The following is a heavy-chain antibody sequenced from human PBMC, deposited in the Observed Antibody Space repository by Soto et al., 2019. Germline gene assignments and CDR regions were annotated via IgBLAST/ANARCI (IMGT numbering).Heavy chain of an antibody. CDR1: GFTFSSYS. CDR3: ARDPSLRGYSQPHTSDY. V-gene: IGHV3-21*01. Sequence: GGSLRLSCAASGFTFSSYSMNWVRQAPGKGLEWVSSISSSSSYIYYADSGKGRFTISRDNAKNSLYLQMNSLRAEDTAVYYCARDPSLRGYSQPHTSDYWGQGTLVTVSS. CDR2: ISSSSSYI. J-gene: IGHJ4*02. D-gene: IGHD5-18*01.